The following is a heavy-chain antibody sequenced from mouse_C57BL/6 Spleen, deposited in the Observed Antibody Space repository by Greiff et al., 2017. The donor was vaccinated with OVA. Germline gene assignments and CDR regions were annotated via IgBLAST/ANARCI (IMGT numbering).Heavy chain of an antibody. V-gene: IGHV1-39*01. Sequence: VQLQQSGPELVKPGASVKISCKASGYSFTDYNMNWVKQSNGKSLEWIGVINPNYGTTSYNQKFKGKATLTVDQSSSTAYMQLNSLTSEDSAVYYCAREGFITTVVARGYFDYWGQGTTLTVSS. CDR2: INPNYGTT. D-gene: IGHD1-1*01. J-gene: IGHJ2*01. CDR1: GYSFTDYN. CDR3: AREGFITTVVARGYFDY.